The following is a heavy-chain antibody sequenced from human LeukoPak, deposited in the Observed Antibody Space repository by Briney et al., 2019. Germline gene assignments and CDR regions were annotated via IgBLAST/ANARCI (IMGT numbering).Heavy chain of an antibody. CDR1: GGSISSYY. Sequence: NPSETLSLTCTVSGGSISSYYWSWIRQPPGKGLEWIGYIYYSGSTNYNPSLKSRVTISVDTSKNQFSLKLSSVTAADTAVYYCARLPDYYGSGSPDYWGQGTLVTVSS. CDR3: ARLPDYYGSGSPDY. J-gene: IGHJ4*02. D-gene: IGHD3-10*01. CDR2: IYYSGST. V-gene: IGHV4-59*08.